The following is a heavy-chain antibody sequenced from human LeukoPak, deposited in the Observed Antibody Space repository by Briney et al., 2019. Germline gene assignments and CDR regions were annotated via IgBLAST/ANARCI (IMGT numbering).Heavy chain of an antibody. CDR3: ARGRVVTEGAIYYFDY. CDR2: INPNSGGT. J-gene: IGHJ4*02. Sequence: GASVKVSCKASGYTFTGYYMHWVRQAPGQGLEWMGWINPNSGGTNYAQKFQGRVTMTRDTSISTAYMELSRLRSDDTAVYYCARGRVVTEGAIYYFDYWGQGTLVTVSS. D-gene: IGHD3-22*01. V-gene: IGHV1-2*02. CDR1: GYTFTGYY.